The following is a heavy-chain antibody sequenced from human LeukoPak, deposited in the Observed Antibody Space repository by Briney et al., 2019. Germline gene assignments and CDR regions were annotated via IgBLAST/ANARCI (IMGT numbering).Heavy chain of an antibody. V-gene: IGHV1-8*03. CDR2: MNPNSGNT. Sequence: ASVKVSCKAAGYTFTSYDINWVRQATGQGLEWMGWMNPNSGNTGYAQKFQGRVTITMNASISTAYMQLSSLRSEDTAVYYCARGRKVRGVSGWFDPWGQGTLVTVSS. D-gene: IGHD3-10*01. CDR1: GYTFTSYD. CDR3: ARGRKVRGVSGWFDP. J-gene: IGHJ5*02.